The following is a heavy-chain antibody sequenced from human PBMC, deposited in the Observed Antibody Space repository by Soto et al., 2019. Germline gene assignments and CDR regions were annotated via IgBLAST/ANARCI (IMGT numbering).Heavy chain of an antibody. J-gene: IGHJ4*02. Sequence: QVQLVESGGGVVQPGRSLRLSCAASGFTFSSYGMHWVRRAPGKGLEWVAVTSYDGSYKYYADSVKGRFTISRDNSKNTLYLQMNSLSAEDTAVYYCAKETPYSGSPHFDYWGQGTLVTVSS. CDR3: AKETPYSGSPHFDY. V-gene: IGHV3-30*18. CDR2: TSYDGSYK. D-gene: IGHD1-26*01. CDR1: GFTFSSYG.